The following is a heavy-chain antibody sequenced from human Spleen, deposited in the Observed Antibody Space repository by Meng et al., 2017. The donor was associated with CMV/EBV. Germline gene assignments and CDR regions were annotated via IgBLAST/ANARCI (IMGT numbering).Heavy chain of an antibody. CDR1: GGSFSGYC. V-gene: IGHV4-34*01. D-gene: IGHD5-18*01. CDR3: ARTYNYGHTPIDY. Sequence: SETLSLTCAVYGGSFSGYCWSWICQPPGKGLEWIGEIGEINHDGSPNYNPSLKSRVTISVDTSKNQVSLDLSSVSAADTAVYYCARTYNYGHTPIDYWGQGTLVTVSS. CDR2: IGEINHDGSP. J-gene: IGHJ4*02.